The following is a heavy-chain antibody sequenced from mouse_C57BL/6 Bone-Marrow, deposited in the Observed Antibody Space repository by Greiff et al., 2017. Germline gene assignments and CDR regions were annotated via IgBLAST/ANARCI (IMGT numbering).Heavy chain of an antibody. CDR3: ARPYYSNYWYFDV. D-gene: IGHD2-5*01. CDR2: MYPGSGST. J-gene: IGHJ1*03. Sequence: VQLVESGAELVKPGASVKMSCKASGYTFTSYWITWVKPRPGQGLEWIGDMYPGSGSTNYNEKFKSKATLTVDTSSSTAYMQLSSLTSEDSAVYYCARPYYSNYWYFDVWGTGTTVTVSS. CDR1: GYTFTSYW. V-gene: IGHV1-55*01.